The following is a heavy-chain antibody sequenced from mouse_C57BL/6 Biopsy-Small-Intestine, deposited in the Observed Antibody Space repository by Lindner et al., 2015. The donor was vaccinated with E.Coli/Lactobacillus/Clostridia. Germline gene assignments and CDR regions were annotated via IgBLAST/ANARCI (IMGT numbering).Heavy chain of an antibody. J-gene: IGHJ1*01. V-gene: IGHV1-53*01. Sequence: SVKVSCKASGYTFTGYYMHWVRQAPGQGLEWMGWINPNSGGTNYAQKLQGRVTMTTDTSTSTAYMELRSLRSDDTAVYYCARDCSSYYYYYYGMDVWGQGTTVTVSS. CDR2: INPNSGGT. D-gene: IGHD1-1*01. CDR3: ARDCSSYYYYYYGMDV. CDR1: GYTFTGYY.